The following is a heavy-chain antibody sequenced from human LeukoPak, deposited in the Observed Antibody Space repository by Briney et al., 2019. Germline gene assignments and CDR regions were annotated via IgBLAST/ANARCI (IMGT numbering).Heavy chain of an antibody. J-gene: IGHJ5*02. Sequence: PSETLSLTCAVYGGSFSGYYWSWIRQPPGKGLEWIGEINHSGSTNYNPSLKSRVTISVDTSKNQFSLKLSSVTAADTAVYYCARATTVTNAWFDPWGQGTLVTVSS. CDR1: GGSFSGYY. CDR3: ARATTVTNAWFDP. D-gene: IGHD4-17*01. CDR2: INHSGST. V-gene: IGHV4-34*09.